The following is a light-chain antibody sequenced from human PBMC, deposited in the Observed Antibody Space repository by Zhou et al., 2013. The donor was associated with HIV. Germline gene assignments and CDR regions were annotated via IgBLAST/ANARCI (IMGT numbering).Light chain of an antibody. CDR2: DAS. J-gene: IGKJ2*01. V-gene: IGKV1-13*02. CDR1: QGISSA. CDR3: QQCNSYPYT. Sequence: AIQLTQSPSSLSASVGDRVTITCRASQGISSALAWYQQKPGKAPKLLIYDASNLESGVPSRFSGSGSGTEFTLTISSLQPDDFGTYYCQQCNSYPYTFGQGPSWRSN.